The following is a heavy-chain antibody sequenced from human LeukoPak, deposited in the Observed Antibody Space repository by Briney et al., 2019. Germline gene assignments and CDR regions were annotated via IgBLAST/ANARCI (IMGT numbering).Heavy chain of an antibody. D-gene: IGHD3-10*01. J-gene: IGHJ3*02. CDR3: ARDRFYYGSGSYYTDAFDI. Sequence: GGSLRLSCAASGFTFSSYSMNWVRQAPGKGLEWVSSISFSSSYTYYADSVKGRFTTSRDNATNSLYLQMNSLRAEDTAVYYCARDRFYYGSGSYYTDAFDIWGQGTMVTVSS. V-gene: IGHV3-21*01. CDR2: ISFSSSYT. CDR1: GFTFSSYS.